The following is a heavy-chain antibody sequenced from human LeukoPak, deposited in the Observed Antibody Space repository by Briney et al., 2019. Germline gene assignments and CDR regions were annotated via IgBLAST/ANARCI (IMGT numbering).Heavy chain of an antibody. Sequence: ASVKGSCKASSYAFFRHGVSWVRQAPRQGLDWMGWIKPNNANTRYAENFQGRVSMTTDISTSTAYMELWGLGSDDTAVYYCARDLTPPQCITTDCPRGGWFDSWGQGTQVTVSS. CDR1: SYAFFRHG. CDR3: ARDLTPPQCITTDCPRGGWFDS. CDR2: IKPNNANT. J-gene: IGHJ5*01. D-gene: IGHD3-10*01. V-gene: IGHV1-18*01.